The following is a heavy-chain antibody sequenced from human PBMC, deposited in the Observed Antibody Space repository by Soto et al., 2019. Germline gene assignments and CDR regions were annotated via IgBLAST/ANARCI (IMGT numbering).Heavy chain of an antibody. J-gene: IGHJ6*02. V-gene: IGHV3-48*01. Sequence: PGGSLRLSCAASGFTFSSYSMSWVRQAPGKGLEWVSYISSSSSTIYYADSVKGRFTISRDNAKNSLYLQMNSLRAEDTAVYYCARDRRDYYYYGMDVWGQGTTVTVSS. CDR3: ARDRRDYYYYGMDV. CDR1: GFTFSSYS. CDR2: ISSSSSTI.